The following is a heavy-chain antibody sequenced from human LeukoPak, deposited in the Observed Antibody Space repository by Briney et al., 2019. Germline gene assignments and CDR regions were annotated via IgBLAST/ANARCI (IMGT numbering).Heavy chain of an antibody. CDR1: GFTFSSYA. CDR2: ISYDGSNK. Sequence: TGGSLRLSCAASGFTFSSYAMHWVRQAPGKGLEWVAVISYDGSNKYYAGSVKGRFTISRDNAKNSLFLQMNSLRAEDTAVYYCARGDLGAFDIWGQGTLVTVSS. J-gene: IGHJ3*02. CDR3: ARGDLGAFDI. V-gene: IGHV3-30-3*01. D-gene: IGHD3-10*01.